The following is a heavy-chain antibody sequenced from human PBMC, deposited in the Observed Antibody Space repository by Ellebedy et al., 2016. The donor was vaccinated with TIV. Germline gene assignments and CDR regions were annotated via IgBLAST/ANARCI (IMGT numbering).Heavy chain of an antibody. D-gene: IGHD1-26*01. Sequence: ASVKVSXXASGYTFTSYYMHWVRQAPGQGLEWMGIINPSGGSTSYAQKFQGRVTMTRDTSTCTVYMELSSLRSEDTAVYYCAIARELDGIVGATSEHWGQGTLVTVSS. V-gene: IGHV1-46*01. CDR3: AIARELDGIVGATSEH. J-gene: IGHJ1*01. CDR1: GYTFTSYY. CDR2: INPSGGST.